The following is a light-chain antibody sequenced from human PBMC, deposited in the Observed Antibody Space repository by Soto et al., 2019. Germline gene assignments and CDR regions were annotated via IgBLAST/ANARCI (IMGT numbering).Light chain of an antibody. J-gene: IGKJ1*01. V-gene: IGKV3-20*01. Sequence: EIVLTQSPATLSVSPCEIATLPCRAGHSAGSELDWFQQKPGRDPNLALYGIFTRAPGGPTRSSGSGSGTDFTRTISRLGPEDVAVYYCQHFGSSRGTCGQGTKVDIK. CDR1: HSAGSE. CDR3: QHFGSSRGT. CDR2: GIF.